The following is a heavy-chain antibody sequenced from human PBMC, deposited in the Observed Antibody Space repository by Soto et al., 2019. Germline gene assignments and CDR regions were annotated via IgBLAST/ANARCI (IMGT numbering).Heavy chain of an antibody. J-gene: IGHJ4*02. D-gene: IGHD6-13*01. CDR1: GGTFSSYA. V-gene: IGHV1-69*13. CDR2: IIPIFGTA. Sequence: SVKVSCKASGGTFSSYAISWVRQAPGQGLEWMGGIIPIFGTANYAQKFQGRVTITADESTSTAYMELSSLKSEDTAVYYCARVGIAAAGIDYWGQGTLVTVSS. CDR3: ARVGIAAAGIDY.